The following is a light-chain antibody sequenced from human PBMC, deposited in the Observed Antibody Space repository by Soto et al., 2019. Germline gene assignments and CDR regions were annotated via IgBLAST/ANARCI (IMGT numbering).Light chain of an antibody. CDR3: CSYAGSPRYV. Sequence: QSALTQPRSVSGSPGQSVTISCTGTSSDVGGYNYVSWYQQHPGKAPKVMIYDVSARPSGVPDLFSGSKSGNTASLTISGLQAEDEADYYCCSYAGSPRYVFGSGTKLTVL. J-gene: IGLJ1*01. CDR2: DVS. V-gene: IGLV2-11*01. CDR1: SSDVGGYNY.